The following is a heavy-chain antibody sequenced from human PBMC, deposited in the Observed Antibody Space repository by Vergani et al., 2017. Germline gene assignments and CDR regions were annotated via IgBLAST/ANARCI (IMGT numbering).Heavy chain of an antibody. J-gene: IGHJ2*01. CDR2: IYPGDSDT. CDR3: ARTAYDTSAYYLNWYFDL. CDR1: GYRFTSHW. Sequence: EVQLVQSGAEVKKPGESLKISCKGSGYRFTSHWIGWVRQMPGKGLEWMGIIYPGDSDTRYSPSFQGQVTISADKSISTAYLQWSSLKASDTAMYYCARTAYDTSAYYLNWYFDLWGRGTLVTVSS. D-gene: IGHD3-22*01. V-gene: IGHV5-51*01.